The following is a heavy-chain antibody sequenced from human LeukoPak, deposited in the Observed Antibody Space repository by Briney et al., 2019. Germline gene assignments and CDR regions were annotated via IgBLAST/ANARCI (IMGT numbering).Heavy chain of an antibody. D-gene: IGHD6-6*01. CDR1: GGSISSYY. J-gene: IGHJ2*01. Sequence: PSETLSLTCTVSGGSISSYYWSWIRQPPGTGLEWIGYIYYSGSTYYNLSLKSRVTISVDTSKNQFSLKLSSVTAADTAVYYCARGPFSRSSGGVWYFDLWGRGTLVTVSS. CDR3: ARGPFSRSSGGVWYFDL. CDR2: IYYSGST. V-gene: IGHV4-59*06.